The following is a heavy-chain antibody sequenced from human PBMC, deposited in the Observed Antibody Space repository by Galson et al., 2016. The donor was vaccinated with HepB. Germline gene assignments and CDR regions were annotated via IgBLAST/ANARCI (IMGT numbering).Heavy chain of an antibody. CDR3: ARDEFYESAFDI. CDR1: GLTFSTHW. CDR2: IYTGGST. Sequence: SLRLSCAASGLTFSTHWMSWVRQAPGKGLEWVSLIYTGGSTWYADSVKGRFTISRDNSKNTVYLQMNSLRAEDTAVYYCARDEFYESAFDIWGQGTMATVSS. V-gene: IGHV3-53*01. D-gene: IGHD2/OR15-2a*01. J-gene: IGHJ3*02.